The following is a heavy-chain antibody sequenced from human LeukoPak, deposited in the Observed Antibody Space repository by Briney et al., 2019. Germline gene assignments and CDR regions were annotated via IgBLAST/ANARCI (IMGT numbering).Heavy chain of an antibody. Sequence: ASVKVSCKASGYSFTYYAMHWVRQAPGQGLQWMGWITPGGGTNYPQKFQGTVAISWDTSIPTAYMALSRLTSDDTAVHYCARDRYGDGFAHFDYWGQGALVTVSS. CDR2: ITPGGGT. J-gene: IGHJ4*02. CDR3: ARDRYGDGFAHFDY. CDR1: GYSFTYYA. D-gene: IGHD5-24*01. V-gene: IGHV1-2*02.